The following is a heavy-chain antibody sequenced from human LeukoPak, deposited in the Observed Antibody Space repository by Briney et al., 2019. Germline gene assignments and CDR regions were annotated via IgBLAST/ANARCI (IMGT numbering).Heavy chain of an antibody. CDR2: IHYSGIT. J-gene: IGHJ4*02. D-gene: IGHD6-19*01. Sequence: PSQTLSLTCTVSGGSISTNDYFWSWIRQSPEKGLEWIGYIHYSGITKSNPSLESRLTLSVDTSKNQLSLRLTSVTAADTAIYFCARRKRGSGGPFDYWGQGTLVTVSS. V-gene: IGHV4-30-4*01. CDR1: GGSISTNDYF. CDR3: ARRKRGSGGPFDY.